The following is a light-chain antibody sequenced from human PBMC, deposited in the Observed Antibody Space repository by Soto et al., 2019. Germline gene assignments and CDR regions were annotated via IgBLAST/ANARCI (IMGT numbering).Light chain of an antibody. CDR1: SSNIGAGHD. CDR3: RSYDSSLGVSYV. V-gene: IGLV1-40*01. Sequence: QSVLTQPPSVSGAPGQRVTISCTGSSSNIGAGHDVHWYQRLPGTAPRLLIFGNTNRPSGVPDRFSGSKSGTSASLVISGLQHEDEADYYCRSYDSSLGVSYVFVSGTKVPGL. J-gene: IGLJ1*01. CDR2: GNT.